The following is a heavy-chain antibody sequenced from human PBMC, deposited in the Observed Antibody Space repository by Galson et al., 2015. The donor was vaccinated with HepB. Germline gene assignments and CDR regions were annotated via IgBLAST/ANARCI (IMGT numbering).Heavy chain of an antibody. D-gene: IGHD6-13*01. Sequence: SLRLSCAASGFTLIDSYMTWLRQAPGKGLESISYISSSGTSIYHADSVKGRFTISRDNGKNSLYVQMSSLRAEDTAVYYCAKCPYCATYSQLDDWGQGSQVTVSS. CDR3: AKCPYCATYSQLDD. V-gene: IGHV3-11*01. CDR2: ISSSGTSI. CDR1: GFTLIDSY. J-gene: IGHJ4*02.